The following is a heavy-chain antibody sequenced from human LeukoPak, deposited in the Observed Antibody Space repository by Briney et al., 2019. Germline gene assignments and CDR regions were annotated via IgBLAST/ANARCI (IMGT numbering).Heavy chain of an antibody. J-gene: IGHJ3*02. CDR2: IAGGDDR. V-gene: IGHV3-23*01. CDR3: ARDRGEPARGFDI. D-gene: IGHD3-16*01. Sequence: PGGSLRLSCAASGFIFSPYAMSWVRQAPGKGLEWVAGIAGGDDRFYADSVKGRFSISRDNSKNTVDLQMNSLRAEDTAVYYCARDRGEPARGFDIWGQGTMVTVSS. CDR1: GFIFSPYA.